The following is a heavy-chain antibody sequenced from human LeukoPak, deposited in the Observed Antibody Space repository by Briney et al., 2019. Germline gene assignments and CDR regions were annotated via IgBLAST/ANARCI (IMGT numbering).Heavy chain of an antibody. Sequence: GGSLRLSCAASGFTFSSYSMNWVRQAPGKGLEWVSSISSSSSYIYYADSVKGRFTISRDNAKNSLYLQMNSLRAEDTAVYYCARESSPGDNWFDPWGQGTLVTVSS. J-gene: IGHJ5*02. V-gene: IGHV3-21*01. CDR3: ARESSPGDNWFDP. CDR1: GFTFSSYS. D-gene: IGHD3-10*01. CDR2: ISSSSSYI.